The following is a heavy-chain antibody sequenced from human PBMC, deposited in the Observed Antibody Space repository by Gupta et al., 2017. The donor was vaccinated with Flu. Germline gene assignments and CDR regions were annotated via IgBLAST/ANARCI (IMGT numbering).Heavy chain of an antibody. Sequence: EVQLLESGGGVVQPGGSLRLSCVVSGLTFSDYAMNWVRQAPGKGLELLSTVGAGGDRTYYAGSVMGRFTISRDNSKNTIYLQMNSLRGDDTAVYYCAKDRSGNPAIDYWGQGALVTVSA. CDR2: VGAGGDRT. D-gene: IGHD6-13*01. CDR3: AKDRSGNPAIDY. V-gene: IGHV3-23*01. CDR1: GLTFSDYA. J-gene: IGHJ4*02.